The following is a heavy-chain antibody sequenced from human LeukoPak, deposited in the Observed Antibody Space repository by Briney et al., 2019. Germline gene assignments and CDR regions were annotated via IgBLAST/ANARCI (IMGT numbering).Heavy chain of an antibody. CDR1: GFTFGDFA. V-gene: IGHV3-43*02. CDR3: AKAAYDLLTGYYSYYSYALDV. Sequence: QPGGSLRLSCVTSGFTFGDFALHWVRQAPGQGLEWVSLISVGGDTTYYADSVKGRFTISRDNKKKSLYLQMNSLRTDDTAFYYFAKAAYDLLTGYYSYYSYALDVWGRGTTVTVSS. CDR2: ISVGGDTT. D-gene: IGHD3-9*01. J-gene: IGHJ6*02.